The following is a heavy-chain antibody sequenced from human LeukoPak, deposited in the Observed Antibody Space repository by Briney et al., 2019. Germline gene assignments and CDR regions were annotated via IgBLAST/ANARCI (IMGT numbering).Heavy chain of an antibody. Sequence: GGTLRLSCAASGFTFSTYAMHWVRQAPGKGLEWVAVIWSDSTNKYYADSVRGRFTISRDNSKNTLYLQMSSLRAEDTAMYYCARDRLTTVTTFHFDYWGQGTLVTVSS. CDR1: GFTFSTYA. V-gene: IGHV3-33*01. D-gene: IGHD4-17*01. CDR3: ARDRLTTVTTFHFDY. J-gene: IGHJ4*02. CDR2: IWSDSTNK.